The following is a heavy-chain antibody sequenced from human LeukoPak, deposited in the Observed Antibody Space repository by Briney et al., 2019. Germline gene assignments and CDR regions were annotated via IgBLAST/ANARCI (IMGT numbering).Heavy chain of an antibody. CDR3: ARVHGEVSDEIFHYFDY. J-gene: IGHJ4*02. V-gene: IGHV3-53*01. CDR2: VYSRGST. CDR1: GFSVSGSY. D-gene: IGHD3-10*01. Sequence: PGGPLRLSCAASGFSVSGSYMSWVRQAPGKGLEWVSVVYSRGSTYYADSVKGRCTISRDVSKNTVSLQLDNLTTEDTAVYYCARVHGEVSDEIFHYFDYWGQGTPATVSS.